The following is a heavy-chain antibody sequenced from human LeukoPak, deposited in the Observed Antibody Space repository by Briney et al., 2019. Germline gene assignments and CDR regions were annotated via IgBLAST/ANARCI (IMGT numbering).Heavy chain of an antibody. CDR3: ARGVRYYDSSGYYYPY. CDR2: IYHSGST. V-gene: IGHV4-38-2*02. D-gene: IGHD3-22*01. J-gene: IGHJ4*02. Sequence: PSETRSLTCTVSGYSISSGYYWGWIRQPPGKGLEWIGSIYHSGSTYYNPSLKSRVTISVDTSKNQFSLKLSSVTAADTAVYYCARGVRYYDSSGYYYPYWGQGTLVTVSS. CDR1: GYSISSGYY.